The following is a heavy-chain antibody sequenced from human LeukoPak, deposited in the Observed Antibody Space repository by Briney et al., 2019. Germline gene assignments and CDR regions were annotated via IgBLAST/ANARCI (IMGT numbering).Heavy chain of an antibody. V-gene: IGHV3-30*03. CDR1: GFTFSSYG. CDR2: ISYDGSNK. D-gene: IGHD2-15*01. J-gene: IGHJ4*02. Sequence: GGSLRLSCAASGFTFSSYGMHWVRQAPGKGLEWVAVISYDGSNKYYADSVKGRFTISRDNSKNTLYLQMNSLRAEDTAVYYXXXXXXXXVVVVAAQHAPVDYWGQGTLVTVSS. CDR3: XXXXXXXVVVVAAQHAPVDY.